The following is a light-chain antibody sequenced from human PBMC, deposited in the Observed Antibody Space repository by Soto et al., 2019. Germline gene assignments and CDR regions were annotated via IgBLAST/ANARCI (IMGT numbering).Light chain of an antibody. CDR2: GAS. CDR3: QQYDNWTWT. Sequence: EIVMTQSPATLSVSPGERATLSCRASQSVSSNLAWYQQKPGQAPRLLIYGASTRATGIPARFSGSGSVTEFTLTINSLQSEDFAVYYCQQYDNWTWTFGQGTKVDTK. J-gene: IGKJ1*01. CDR1: QSVSSN. V-gene: IGKV3-15*01.